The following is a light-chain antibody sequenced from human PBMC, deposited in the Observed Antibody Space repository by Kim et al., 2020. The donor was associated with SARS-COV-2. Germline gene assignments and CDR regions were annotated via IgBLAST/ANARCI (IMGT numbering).Light chain of an antibody. V-gene: IGLV2-14*03. CDR2: DVT. CDR3: ISYTSISTYI. CDR1: TTDIGGFNY. J-gene: IGLJ1*01. Sequence: QSITISCTGTTTDIGGFNYVSWYQQHPGKAPKLMIFDVTKRPSGVSNRFSGSKSGNTASLTISGLQAGDEADYCCISYTSISTYIFGSGTKV.